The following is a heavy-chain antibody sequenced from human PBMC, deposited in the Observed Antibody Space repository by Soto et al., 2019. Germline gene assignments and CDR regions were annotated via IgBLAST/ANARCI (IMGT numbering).Heavy chain of an antibody. J-gene: IGHJ4*02. Sequence: WGSLRLSCSASGFTFSSYAMHWFRQAPGKGLEYVSAISSNGGSTYYADSVKGRFTISRDNSKNTLYLQMSSLRAEDTAVYYCVKDQSKYCSSTSCYSAFDYWGQGTLVTVSS. V-gene: IGHV3-64D*06. CDR3: VKDQSKYCSSTSCYSAFDY. D-gene: IGHD2-2*01. CDR1: GFTFSSYA. CDR2: ISSNGGST.